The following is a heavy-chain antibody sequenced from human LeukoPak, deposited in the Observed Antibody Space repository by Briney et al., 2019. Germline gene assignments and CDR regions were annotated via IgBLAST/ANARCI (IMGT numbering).Heavy chain of an antibody. CDR3: TTYRSGHY. Sequence: TGGSLRLSCAASGFTFSGSDIHWVRQASGKGLEWVGRITTKTSNYATAYAASVKGRFTISREDSENTAYLQMNSLKTEDTAVYYCTTYRSGHYWGQGTLVTVSS. D-gene: IGHD6-19*01. J-gene: IGHJ4*02. CDR1: GFTFSGSD. CDR2: ITTKTSNYAT. V-gene: IGHV3-73*01.